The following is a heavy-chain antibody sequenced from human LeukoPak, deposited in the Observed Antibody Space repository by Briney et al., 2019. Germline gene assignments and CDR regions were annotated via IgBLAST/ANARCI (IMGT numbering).Heavy chain of an antibody. J-gene: IGHJ4*02. CDR1: GYTFTSYG. CDR2: ISAYNGNT. D-gene: IGHD3-9*01. Sequence: ASVKVSCKASGYTFTSYGISWVRQAPGQGLEWMGWISAYNGNTNYAQKLQGRVTMTTDTSTSTAYMELRSLRSDDTAVYYCARDTAPSYYDILTGSIDYWGQGTLVTVSS. CDR3: ARDTAPSYYDILTGSIDY. V-gene: IGHV1-18*01.